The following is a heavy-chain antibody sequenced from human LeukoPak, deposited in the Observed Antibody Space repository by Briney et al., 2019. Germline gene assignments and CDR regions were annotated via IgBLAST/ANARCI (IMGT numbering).Heavy chain of an antibody. D-gene: IGHD3-3*01. CDR3: ARLNGRFLA. J-gene: IGHJ5*02. CDR2: IIPILGIA. CDR1: GGTFSSYA. V-gene: IGHV1-69*04. Sequence: SVKVSCKASGGTFSSYAISWVRQAHGQGLEWMGRIIPILGIANYAQKFQGRVTITADKSRSTAYMELSSLRSEDTAVYYCARLNGRFLAWGQGTLVTVSS.